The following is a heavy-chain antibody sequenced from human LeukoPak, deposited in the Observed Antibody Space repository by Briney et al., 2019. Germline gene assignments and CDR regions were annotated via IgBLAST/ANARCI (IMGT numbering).Heavy chain of an antibody. J-gene: IGHJ4*02. D-gene: IGHD3-10*01. V-gene: IGHV3-73*01. CDR1: GFIFRDSA. CDR2: IRSKANSHAT. CDR3: ASGVPDY. Sequence: GGSLKLSCAASGFIFRDSAMHWVRQASGKGLEWVGRIRSKANSHATAYAASVKGRFTISRDDSKNTAYLQMNSLKSEDTAVYYCASGVPDYWGQGTLVTVSS.